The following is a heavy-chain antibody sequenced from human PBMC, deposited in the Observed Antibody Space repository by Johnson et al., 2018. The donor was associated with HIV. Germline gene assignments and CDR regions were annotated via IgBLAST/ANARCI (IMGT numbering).Heavy chain of an antibody. Sequence: QVQLVESGGGVVQPGGSLRLSCSASGFTFSNYAMHWVRQAPGTGLEWVSGINWNGDNTGYAAYVKGRFTISRDNSKNTLYLQMNSLRAEDTAIYYCAKGRYSSSWYLAGAFDIWGQGTMVTVSS. D-gene: IGHD6-13*01. CDR1: GFTFSNYA. CDR3: AKGRYSSSWYLAGAFDI. V-gene: IGHV3-NL1*01. CDR2: INWNGDNT. J-gene: IGHJ3*02.